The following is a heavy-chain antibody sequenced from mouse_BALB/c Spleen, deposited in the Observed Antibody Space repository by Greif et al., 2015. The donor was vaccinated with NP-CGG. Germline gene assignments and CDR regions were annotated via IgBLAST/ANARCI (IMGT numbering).Heavy chain of an antibody. CDR2: ISDGGSYT. J-gene: IGHJ4*01. V-gene: IGHV5-4*02. Sequence: EVQLQQSGGGLVKPGGSLKLSCAASGFTFSDYYMYWVRQTLEKRLEWVATISDGGSYTYYPDSVKGRFTISRDNAKNNLYLQMSSLKSEDTAMYYCARDYRYAMDYWGQGTSVTVSS. D-gene: IGHD2-14*01. CDR3: ARDYRYAMDY. CDR1: GFTFSDYY.